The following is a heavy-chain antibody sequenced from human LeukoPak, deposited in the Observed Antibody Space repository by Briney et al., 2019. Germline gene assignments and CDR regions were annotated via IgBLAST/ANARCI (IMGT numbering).Heavy chain of an antibody. CDR1: GFTFSSYA. V-gene: IGHV3-23*01. J-gene: IGHJ4*02. CDR3: AKTPDYYGSGSSSYIDC. CDR2: ISGSGGGT. Sequence: GGSLRLSCAASGFTFSSYAMSWVRQAPGKGLEWVSAISGSGGGTYYANSVKGRFTISRDNSRDTLYLQMNSLRTEDTALYFCAKTPDYYGSGSSSYIDCWGQGTLVSVSS. D-gene: IGHD3-10*01.